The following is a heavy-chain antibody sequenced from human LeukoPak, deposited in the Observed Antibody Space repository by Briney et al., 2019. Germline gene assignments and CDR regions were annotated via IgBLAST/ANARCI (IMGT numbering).Heavy chain of an antibody. CDR1: GFTFSNYN. CDR3: AREGGSYKWEFDY. Sequence: GGSLRLSCAASGFTFSNYNMNWVRQAPGKGLEWVSYISSSSSTVYYADSVKGRFTISRDNAKNSLYLQMTSLRAEDTAVYYCAREGGSYKWEFDYWGQGTLVTVSS. J-gene: IGHJ4*02. D-gene: IGHD3-16*01. V-gene: IGHV3-48*01. CDR2: ISSSSSTV.